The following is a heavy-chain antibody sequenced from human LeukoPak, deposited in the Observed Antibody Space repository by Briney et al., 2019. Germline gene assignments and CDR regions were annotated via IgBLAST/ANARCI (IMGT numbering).Heavy chain of an antibody. CDR3: ARGGRRITIFGVSKGAFDP. D-gene: IGHD3-3*01. V-gene: IGHV1-2*02. J-gene: IGHJ5*02. Sequence: ASVKVSCKASGYTFTGYYMHWVRQAPGQGLEWVGWINPNSGGTNYAQKFQGRVTMTRDTSISTAYMELSRLRSDDTAVYYCARGGRRITIFGVSKGAFDPLGQGTLVTVSS. CDR2: INPNSGGT. CDR1: GYTFTGYY.